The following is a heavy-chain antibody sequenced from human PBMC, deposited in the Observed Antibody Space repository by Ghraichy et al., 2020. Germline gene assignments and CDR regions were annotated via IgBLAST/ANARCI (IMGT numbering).Heavy chain of an antibody. CDR3: ARRAGGYQYFYGLDV. Sequence: ESLNISCSVSGDSIISSSYYWDWIRQPPGKGLEWIGSIYYSGTTYYSPPLKTRVTVSIDTSQNQFSLRLNSVTATDTAVYYCARRAGGYQYFYGLDVWGQGTTVIVSS. D-gene: IGHD2-15*01. V-gene: IGHV4-39*01. CDR1: GDSIISSSYY. CDR2: IYYSGTT. J-gene: IGHJ6*02.